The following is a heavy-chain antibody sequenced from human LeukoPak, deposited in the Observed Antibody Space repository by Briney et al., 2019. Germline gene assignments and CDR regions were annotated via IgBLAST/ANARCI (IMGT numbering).Heavy chain of an antibody. CDR2: IIPILGIA. CDR3: ARGTGYNYNWFDP. D-gene: IGHD5-24*01. J-gene: IGHJ5*02. V-gene: IGHV1-69*04. Sequence: SVKVSCKASGGTFSSYAISWVRQAPGQWLEWMGRIIPILGIANYAQKFQGRVTITADKSTSTAYMELSSLRSEDTAVYYCARGTGYNYNWFDPWGQGTLVTVSS. CDR1: GGTFSSYA.